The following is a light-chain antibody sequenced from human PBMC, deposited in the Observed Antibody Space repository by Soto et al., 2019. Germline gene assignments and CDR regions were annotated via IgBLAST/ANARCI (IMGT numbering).Light chain of an antibody. CDR1: QYISIY. Sequence: DIQMTQSPSTLSASVGDRVTITCRASQYISIYLAWYQQKPGQAPKVLIWNGATLHRGVPSRFSASGSGTEFTLTIGSLQPDDFATYYCQQYKSYSTWTFGQGTKVEIK. J-gene: IGKJ1*01. V-gene: IGKV1-5*01. CDR2: NGA. CDR3: QQYKSYSTWT.